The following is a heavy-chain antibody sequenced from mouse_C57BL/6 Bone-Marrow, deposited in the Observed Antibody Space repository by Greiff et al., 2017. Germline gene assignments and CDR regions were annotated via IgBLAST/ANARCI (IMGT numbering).Heavy chain of an antibody. D-gene: IGHD4-1*01. CDR1: GYTFTSYW. Sequence: VQLQQPGTELVKPGASVKLSCKASGYTFTSYWMHWVKQRPGQGLEWIGNINPSNGGTNYNEKFKSKATLTVDKSSSTAYMQLSRLTSEDSAVYYCARLALTGPYYFDYWGQGTTLTVSS. CDR2: INPSNGGT. V-gene: IGHV1-53*01. CDR3: ARLALTGPYYFDY. J-gene: IGHJ2*01.